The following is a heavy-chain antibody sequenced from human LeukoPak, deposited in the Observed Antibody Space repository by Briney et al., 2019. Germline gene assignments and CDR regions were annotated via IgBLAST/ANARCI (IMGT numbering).Heavy chain of an antibody. CDR2: IGGGSSSI. CDR1: GFTFSDYS. Sequence: PGGSLRLSCAASGFTFSDYSMNWVRQAPGRGLEGFSYIGGGSSSIYYADSVKGRFSISRDNAKNSLYLQMSSLRAEDTAVYYCARDRRHCTSTSCYLDAFDIWGQGTMVTVSS. CDR3: ARDRRHCTSTSCYLDAFDI. V-gene: IGHV3-48*04. D-gene: IGHD2-2*01. J-gene: IGHJ3*02.